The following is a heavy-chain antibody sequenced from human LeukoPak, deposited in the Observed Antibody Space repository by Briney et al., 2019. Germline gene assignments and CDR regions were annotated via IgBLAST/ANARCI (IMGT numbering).Heavy chain of an antibody. Sequence: PGGSLRLSCTTSGFIFSDFYMSWIRQAPGKGLQWVSCISSSGFTTYYADSLKGRFSISRDNAKKSLYLQMDSLRVEDTAVYYCAREVTMLTSDYSFDLWGRGTLVTVSS. J-gene: IGHJ2*01. CDR2: ISSSGFTT. CDR3: AREVTMLTSDYSFDL. CDR1: GFIFSDFY. D-gene: IGHD4-17*01. V-gene: IGHV3-11*04.